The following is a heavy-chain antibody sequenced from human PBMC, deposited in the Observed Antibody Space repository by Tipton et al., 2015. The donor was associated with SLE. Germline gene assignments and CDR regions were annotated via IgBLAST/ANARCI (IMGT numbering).Heavy chain of an antibody. D-gene: IGHD1-26*01. CDR3: ARGAVGEGANDFSSYLDD. CDR2: IHYSGST. V-gene: IGHV4-31*03. CDR1: GDSISSGNYY. Sequence: TLSLTCNVSGDSISSGNYYWSWIRQHPGKGLEWIGYIHYSGSTYSYPSLKSRLTMSEDMSKNQFSLKLTSVTAEDTARYYCARGAVGEGANDFSSYLDDWGTGSTVTVSS. J-gene: IGHJ6*03.